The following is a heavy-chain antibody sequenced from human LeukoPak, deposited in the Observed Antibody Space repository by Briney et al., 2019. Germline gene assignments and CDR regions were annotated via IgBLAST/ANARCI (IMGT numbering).Heavy chain of an antibody. J-gene: IGHJ4*02. Sequence: GGSLRLSCAASGFTFSSYGMHWVRQAPGKGLEWVAFIWYDGTNKYYADSVKGRFTISRDNSKNTLYLQMNSLRADDTAVYYCAKDFVPHDSRNPLVYWGQGTLDTVSS. CDR1: GFTFSSYG. D-gene: IGHD4-11*01. CDR3: AKDFVPHDSRNPLVY. CDR2: IWYDGTNK. V-gene: IGHV3-30*02.